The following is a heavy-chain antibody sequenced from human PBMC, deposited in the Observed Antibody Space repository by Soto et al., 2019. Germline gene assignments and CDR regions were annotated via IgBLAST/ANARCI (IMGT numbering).Heavy chain of an antibody. CDR2: IIPIVGTA. V-gene: IGHV1-69*01. J-gene: IGHJ6*02. D-gene: IGHD3-3*01. Sequence: QVQLVQSGAEVKKPGSSVKVSFKASGGTFSSYAISWVRQAPGQGLEWMGGIIPIVGTANYAQKFQGIVTITADESTSKAYMELSSLRSEDTAVYYCAGYYDFWSGQKSYYYSYGMDVCGQGTTVTVSS. CDR1: GGTFSSYA. CDR3: AGYYDFWSGQKSYYYSYGMDV.